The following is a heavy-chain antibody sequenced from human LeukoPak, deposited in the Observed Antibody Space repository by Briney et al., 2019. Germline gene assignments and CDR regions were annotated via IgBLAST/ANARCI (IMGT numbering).Heavy chain of an antibody. CDR3: ARERFTYDSSGYWDY. V-gene: IGHV4-61*10. D-gene: IGHD3-22*01. CDR2: IYNSGST. J-gene: IGHJ4*02. CDR1: GGSISSGSYC. Sequence: PSETLSLTCTVSGGSISSGSYCWSWIRQPAGKGLEWIGHIYNSGSTNYNPSLKSRVTISVDTSKNQFSLKLSSVTAADTAVYYCARERFTYDSSGYWDYWGQGTLVTVSS.